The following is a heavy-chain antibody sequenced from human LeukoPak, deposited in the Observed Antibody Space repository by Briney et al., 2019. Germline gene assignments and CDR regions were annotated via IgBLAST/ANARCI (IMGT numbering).Heavy chain of an antibody. Sequence: GGSLRLSCAAPGFTVCSNYMSWVRQAPGKGLEWVSVIYSGGSTYYADSVKGRFTISRDNSKNTLYLQMNSLRAEDTAVYYCARSSIAAPDNFDYWGQGTLVTVSS. J-gene: IGHJ4*02. CDR3: ARSSIAAPDNFDY. CDR2: IYSGGST. CDR1: GFTVCSNY. V-gene: IGHV3-53*01. D-gene: IGHD6-13*01.